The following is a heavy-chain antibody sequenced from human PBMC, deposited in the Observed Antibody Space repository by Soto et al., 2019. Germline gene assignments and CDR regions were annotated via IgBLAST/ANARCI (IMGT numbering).Heavy chain of an antibody. CDR2: TSYDGSNK. V-gene: IGHV3-30-3*01. Sequence: LRLSCAASGFTFSSYAMHWVRQAPGKGLEWVAVTSYDGSNKYYADSVKGRFTISRDNSKNTLYLQMNSLRAEDTAVYYCARDRDYDSSGYYVYYYYGMDVWGQGTTVPVSS. CDR1: GFTFSSYA. J-gene: IGHJ6*02. D-gene: IGHD3-22*01. CDR3: ARDRDYDSSGYYVYYYYGMDV.